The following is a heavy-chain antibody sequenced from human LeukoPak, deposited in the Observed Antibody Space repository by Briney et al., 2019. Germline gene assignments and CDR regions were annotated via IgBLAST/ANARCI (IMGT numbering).Heavy chain of an antibody. CDR1: GGSISSGSYY. V-gene: IGHV4-61*02. CDR2: IYTSGST. CDR3: ARDDYYDSSGYYGDWYFDL. Sequence: PSETLSLTCTVSGGSISSGSYYWSWIRQPAGKGPEWIGRIYTSGSTNYNPSLKSRVTISVDTSKNQFSLKLSSVTAADTAVYYCARDDYYDSSGYYGDWYFDLWGRGTLVTVSS. J-gene: IGHJ2*01. D-gene: IGHD3-22*01.